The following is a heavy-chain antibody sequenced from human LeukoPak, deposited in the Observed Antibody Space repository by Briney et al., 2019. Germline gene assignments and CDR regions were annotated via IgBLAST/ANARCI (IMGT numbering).Heavy chain of an antibody. Sequence: GGSLRLSCAASGFTFSGSAMHWVRQASGKGLERVGRIRSKANSYATAYAASVKGRFTISRDDSKNTAYLQMNSLKTEDTAVYYCTRRQTDDSSGYYAYWGQGTLVTVSS. V-gene: IGHV3-73*01. D-gene: IGHD3-22*01. CDR2: IRSKANSYAT. CDR3: TRRQTDDSSGYYAY. CDR1: GFTFSGSA. J-gene: IGHJ4*02.